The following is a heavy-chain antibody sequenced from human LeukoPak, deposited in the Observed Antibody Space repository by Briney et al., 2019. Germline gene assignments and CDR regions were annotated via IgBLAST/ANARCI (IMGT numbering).Heavy chain of an antibody. CDR1: GGSISSGGYY. D-gene: IGHD3-22*01. Sequence: SQTLSLTCTVSGGSISSGGYYWSWIRQPPGKGLEWIGYIYHSGSTYYNPSLKSRVTISEDTSKNQFSLKLSSVTAADTAVYYCARDLYDSSGYYYLDYFDYWGQGTLVTVSS. CDR3: ARDLYDSSGYYYLDYFDY. V-gene: IGHV4-30-2*01. CDR2: IYHSGST. J-gene: IGHJ4*02.